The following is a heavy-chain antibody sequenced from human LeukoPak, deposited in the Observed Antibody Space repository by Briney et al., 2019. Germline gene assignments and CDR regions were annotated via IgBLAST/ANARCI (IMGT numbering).Heavy chain of an antibody. CDR2: ISYDGSNK. Sequence: GGSLRLSCAASGFTFSSYGMHWVRQAPGKGLEWVAVISYDGSNKYYADSVKGRFTISRDNSKNTLYLQMNSLRAEDTAVYYCAKDRGPYGSGSYYNGFDYWGQGTLVTVSS. J-gene: IGHJ4*02. CDR3: AKDRGPYGSGSYYNGFDY. CDR1: GFTFSSYG. V-gene: IGHV3-30*18. D-gene: IGHD3-10*01.